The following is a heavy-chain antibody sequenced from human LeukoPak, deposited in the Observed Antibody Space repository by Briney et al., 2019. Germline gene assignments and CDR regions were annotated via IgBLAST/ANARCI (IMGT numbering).Heavy chain of an antibody. Sequence: GGSLRLSCAASGFIFSSYEMNWVRQAPGKGLEWVSYISESGSAIYYADSVKGRFTISRDNAKNSLYLQMSSLRAEDTAVYYCARDAHYYDSSRFDYWGQGTLVTVSS. V-gene: IGHV3-48*03. CDR2: ISESGSAI. CDR3: ARDAHYYDSSRFDY. D-gene: IGHD3-22*01. J-gene: IGHJ4*02. CDR1: GFIFSSYE.